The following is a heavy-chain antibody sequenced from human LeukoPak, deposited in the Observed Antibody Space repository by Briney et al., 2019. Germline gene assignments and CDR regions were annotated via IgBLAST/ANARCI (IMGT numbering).Heavy chain of an antibody. D-gene: IGHD3-10*01. V-gene: IGHV4-30-4*01. CDR3: ARVVKSRGSGSYKD. CDR1: GGSISSGDYY. CDR2: IYYSGST. J-gene: IGHJ4*02. Sequence: SETLSLTCTVSGGSISSGDYYWSWIRQPPGKGLEWIGYIYYSGSTYYNPSLKSRVTISVDTSKNQFSLKLSSVTAADTAVYYCARVVKSRGSGSYKDWGQRTLVTVSS.